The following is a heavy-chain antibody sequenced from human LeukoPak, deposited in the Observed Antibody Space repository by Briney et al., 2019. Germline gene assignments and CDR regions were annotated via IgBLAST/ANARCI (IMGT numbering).Heavy chain of an antibody. CDR3: AREFRTYYYDSSGALLFYYFDY. CDR1: GYTFTGYY. CDR2: INPNSGGT. D-gene: IGHD3-22*01. J-gene: IGHJ4*02. V-gene: IGHV1-2*02. Sequence: ASVKVSCKASGYTFTGYYMHWVRQAPGQGLEWMGWINPNSGGTNYAQKFQGGVTMTRDTSISTAYMELSRLRSDDTAVYYCAREFRTYYYDSSGALLFYYFDYWGQGTLVTVSS.